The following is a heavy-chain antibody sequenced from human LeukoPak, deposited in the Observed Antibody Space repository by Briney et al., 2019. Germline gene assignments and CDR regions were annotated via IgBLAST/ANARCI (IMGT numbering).Heavy chain of an antibody. CDR2: IFPSGGEI. J-gene: IGHJ6*03. Sequence: GGSLRLSCAASGFTFSTFAMIWVRQPPGKGLEWVSSIFPSGGEIHYADSVRGRFTISRDNSKNTLYLQMNSLRREDTAVYFCAKGSTSWFQYDYYYMDVWGKGTTVIISS. CDR3: AKGSTSWFQYDYYYMDV. D-gene: IGHD2-2*01. V-gene: IGHV3-23*01. CDR1: GFTFSTFA.